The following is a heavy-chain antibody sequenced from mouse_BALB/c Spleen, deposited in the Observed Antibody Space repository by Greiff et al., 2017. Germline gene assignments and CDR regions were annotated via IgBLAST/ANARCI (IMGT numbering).Heavy chain of an antibody. CDR1: GYTFTSYY. Sequence: VQLQQSGPELVKPGASVKISCKASGYTFTSYYIHWVKQRPGQGLEWIGWIFPGSGNTKYNEKFKGKATLTADTSSSTAYMQLSSLTSEDSAVYFCARCYRYDWYDIDYWGQGTSVTVSA. CDR2: IFPGSGNT. D-gene: IGHD2-14*01. V-gene: IGHV1-66*01. CDR3: ARCYRYDWYDIDY. J-gene: IGHJ4*01.